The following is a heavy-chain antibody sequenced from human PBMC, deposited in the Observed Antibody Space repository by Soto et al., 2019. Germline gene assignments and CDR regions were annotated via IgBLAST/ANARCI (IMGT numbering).Heavy chain of an antibody. CDR3: AMVQLHVRLAVTTPPNWFDP. J-gene: IGHJ5*02. Sequence: QVQLQESGPGLVKPSQTLSLTCTVSGGSISSGGYYWSWIRQHPGKGLEWIGYIYYRGSTYYNPSRKSRVTISVDTSKNQFSLKLSSVTAADTAVYYCAMVQLHVRLAVTTPPNWFDPWGQGTLVTVSS. CDR1: GGSISSGGYY. CDR2: IYYRGST. D-gene: IGHD2-21*02. V-gene: IGHV4-31*03.